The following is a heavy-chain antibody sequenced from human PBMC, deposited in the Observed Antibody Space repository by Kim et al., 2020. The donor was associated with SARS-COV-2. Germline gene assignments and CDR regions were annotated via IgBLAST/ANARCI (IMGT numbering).Heavy chain of an antibody. Sequence: GGSLRLSCAASGFTFSSYAMSWVRQAPGKGLEWVSAISGGSVSTYYADSVKGRFTISRDNSKNTLYLQMNSLRAEDTAVYYCAKDGGFTYGSGSFFDCWGQGTLVTVSS. D-gene: IGHD3-10*01. V-gene: IGHV3-23*01. CDR3: AKDGGFTYGSGSFFDC. J-gene: IGHJ4*02. CDR2: ISGGSVST. CDR1: GFTFSSYA.